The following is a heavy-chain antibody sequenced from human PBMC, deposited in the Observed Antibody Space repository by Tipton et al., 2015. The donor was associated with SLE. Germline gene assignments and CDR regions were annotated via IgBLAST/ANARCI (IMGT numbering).Heavy chain of an antibody. CDR2: ISGSSTYK. CDR3: ARSRGYCSGAACYPEFDS. J-gene: IGHJ4*02. Sequence: SGVTFSSYWMHWVRQAPGKGLEWISSISGSSTYKWYADSVKGRFTISRDNSKNTLYLQMNSLTVEDTAVYYCARSRGYCSGAACYPEFDSWGQGTLVTVSS. CDR1: GVTFSSYW. V-gene: IGHV3-21*01. D-gene: IGHD2-15*01.